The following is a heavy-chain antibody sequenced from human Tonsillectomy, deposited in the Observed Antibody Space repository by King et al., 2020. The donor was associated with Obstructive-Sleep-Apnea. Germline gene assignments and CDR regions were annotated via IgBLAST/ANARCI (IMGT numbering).Heavy chain of an antibody. CDR2: ISGSGGST. V-gene: IGHV3-23*04. Sequence: VQLVESGGGLVQPGGSLRLSCAASGVTFSIYAMSWVRQAPGKGLEWVSAISGSGGSTYYADSVKGRFTISRDNFKNTLYLQMNSLRAEDTAVYYCATGGSGTYYNPFDSWGQGTLVTVSS. D-gene: IGHD3-10*01. CDR1: GVTFSIYA. J-gene: IGHJ4*02. CDR3: ATGGSGTYYNPFDS.